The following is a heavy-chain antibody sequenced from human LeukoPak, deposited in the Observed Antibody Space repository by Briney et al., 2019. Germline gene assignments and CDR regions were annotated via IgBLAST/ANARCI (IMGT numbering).Heavy chain of an antibody. V-gene: IGHV4-34*01. CDR3: TRGPVLNFDY. Sequence: SETLTLTCGVYGGSFSGYYWSWIRQPPGKGLEWIGEINHSGSTNYNPSPKSRVNISVDPSKNQFSLKLRSVTAADTAVYYCTRGPVLNFDYWGQGTLVTVSS. J-gene: IGHJ4*02. CDR1: GGSFSGYY. CDR2: INHSGST.